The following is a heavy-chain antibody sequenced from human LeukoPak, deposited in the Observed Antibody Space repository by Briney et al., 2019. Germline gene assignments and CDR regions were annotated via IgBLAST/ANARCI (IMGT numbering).Heavy chain of an antibody. Sequence: GGSLRLSCAASGFTFSNAYMSWVRQAPGKGLEWVGLIKSKTNGGTTEYAAPVKGRFTISRDDSKNTLYLQMNSLQTEDTAVYYCTTDHDSSRYYFAYASWGQGTLVTVSS. CDR2: IKSKTNGGTT. CDR3: TTDHDSSRYYFAYAS. V-gene: IGHV3-15*01. D-gene: IGHD3-22*01. CDR1: GFTFSNAY. J-gene: IGHJ4*02.